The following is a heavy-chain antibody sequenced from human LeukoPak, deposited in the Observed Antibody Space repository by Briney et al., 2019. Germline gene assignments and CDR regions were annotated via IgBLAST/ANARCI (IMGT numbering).Heavy chain of an antibody. V-gene: IGHV3-74*01. CDR2: INRDGSST. CDR3: ARGGGYSNGSFDY. Sequence: PGGSLRLSCAASGIIFSNYWMHWVRQAPGRGLVWVSRINRDGSSTSYADSVKGRFTISRDNAKNTLYLQMDSLRAEDTAVYYCARGGGYSNGSFDYWDQGTLVTVSS. D-gene: IGHD5-18*01. J-gene: IGHJ4*02. CDR1: GIIFSNYW.